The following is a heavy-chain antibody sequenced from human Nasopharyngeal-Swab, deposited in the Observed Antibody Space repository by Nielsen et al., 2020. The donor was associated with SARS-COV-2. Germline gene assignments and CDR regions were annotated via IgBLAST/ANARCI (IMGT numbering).Heavy chain of an antibody. J-gene: IGHJ5*02. CDR1: GYSFTSYW. CDR2: VYPGNSEI. V-gene: IGHV5-51*01. CDR3: ARRAARDGYNYEVDP. Sequence: GESLKISCKGSGYSFTSYWIGWVRQKPGKGLEWMGMVYPGNSEIAYSPSFQGQVTISADKSINTAYLQWNSLRASDTAMYFCARRAARDGYNYEVDPWGQGTLVTVSS. D-gene: IGHD5-24*01.